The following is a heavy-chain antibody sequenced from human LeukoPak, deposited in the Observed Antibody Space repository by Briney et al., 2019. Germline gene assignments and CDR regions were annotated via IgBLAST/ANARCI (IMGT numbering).Heavy chain of an antibody. CDR3: ARDLYYDSSGYYGGYFDY. CDR1: GFTFSSYS. J-gene: IGHJ4*02. D-gene: IGHD3-22*01. Sequence: GGSLRHSCAASGFTFSSYSMNWVRQAPGKGLEWVSSISSSSSYIYYADSVKGRFTISRDNAKNSLYLQMNSLRAEDTAVYYCARDLYYDSSGYYGGYFDYWGQGTLVTVSS. V-gene: IGHV3-21*01. CDR2: ISSSSSYI.